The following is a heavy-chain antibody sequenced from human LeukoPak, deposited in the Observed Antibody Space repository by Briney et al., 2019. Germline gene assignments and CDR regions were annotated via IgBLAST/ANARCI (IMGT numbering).Heavy chain of an antibody. CDR1: GYPFTDYF. J-gene: IGHJ3*02. Sequence: ASVKVSCKASGYPFTDYFIHWVRQAPGQGLEWMGWINTLTGVTLYAQKFQGRLTMTRDTSTSTANMELRSLGSDDTAVHYCVTWIIVSGIPSGVDIWGQGTMVTVSS. D-gene: IGHD2-15*01. CDR2: INTLTGVT. V-gene: IGHV1-2*02. CDR3: VTWIIVSGIPSGVDI.